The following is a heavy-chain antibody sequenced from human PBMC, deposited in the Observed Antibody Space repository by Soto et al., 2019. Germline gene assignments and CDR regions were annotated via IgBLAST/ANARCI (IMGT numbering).Heavy chain of an antibody. CDR1: GYTFTSYA. CDR2: INAGNGNT. D-gene: IGHD6-19*01. V-gene: IGHV1-3*01. CDR3: ARDPLAVAGTLDY. Sequence: ASVKVSCKASGYTFTSYAVHWVRQAPGQRLEWMGWINAGNGNTKYSQKFQGRVTITRDTSASTAYMELSSLRSEDTAAYYCARDPLAVAGTLDYWGQGTLVTVSS. J-gene: IGHJ4*02.